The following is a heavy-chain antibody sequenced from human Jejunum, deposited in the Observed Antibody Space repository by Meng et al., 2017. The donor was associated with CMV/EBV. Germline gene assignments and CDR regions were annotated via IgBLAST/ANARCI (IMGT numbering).Heavy chain of an antibody. Sequence: SCAASGFSVSSYWMHWVRQAPGKGLVWVSRINSDGSSTTYADPVKGRFTFSRDNAKNPLYLQMNSLRAEDTAVYYCARANNHAMDVWGQGTTVTVSS. CDR1: GFSVSSYW. D-gene: IGHD1/OR15-1a*01. CDR3: ARANNHAMDV. V-gene: IGHV3-74*01. CDR2: INSDGSST. J-gene: IGHJ6*02.